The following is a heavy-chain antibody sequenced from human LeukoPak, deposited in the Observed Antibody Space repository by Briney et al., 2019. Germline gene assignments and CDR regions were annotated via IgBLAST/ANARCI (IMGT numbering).Heavy chain of an antibody. J-gene: IGHJ5*02. CDR2: INPNSGGT. D-gene: IGHD2-2*02. CDR3: ARGGGNRYCSSTSCYTHWFDP. V-gene: IGHV1-2*02. CDR1: GYTFTGYY. Sequence: ASVKVSCKASGYTFTGYYMHWVRQAPGQGLEWMGWINPNSGGTNYAQKFQGRVTMTRDTSISTAYMELSRLRSDDTAVYYCARGGGNRYCSSTSCYTHWFDPWGQGTLVTVSS.